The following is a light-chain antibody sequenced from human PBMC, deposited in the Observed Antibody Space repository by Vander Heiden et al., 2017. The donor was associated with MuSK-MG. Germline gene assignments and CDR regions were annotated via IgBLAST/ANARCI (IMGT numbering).Light chain of an antibody. CDR3: MQDKPFST. J-gene: IGKJ2*02. Sequence: VMTQTPLFSPVTLGQPTSISCRSSQSLVHNNGNTYLSWFQQRPGQPPRLLIYEISNRVSGVTDRFSGSGGGKNFTLKRSRVEDEDVAIYYCMQDKPFSTFGRGNQLEIK. V-gene: IGKV2-24*01. CDR1: QSLVHNNGNTY. CDR2: EIS.